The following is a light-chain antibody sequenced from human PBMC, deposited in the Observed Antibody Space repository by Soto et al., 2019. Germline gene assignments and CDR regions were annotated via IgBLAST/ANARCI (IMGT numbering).Light chain of an antibody. J-gene: IGKJ2*01. CDR2: GAS. Sequence: EIVLTQSPGTLSLSPGERATLSCRASQSVSSSYLAWYQQKPGQAPRLIIYGASDRATGIPDRFSGSGSATNFTLTISRLEPEDFAVYYCQQYCSSPYTFGQGTKLEIK. CDR1: QSVSSSY. V-gene: IGKV3-20*01. CDR3: QQYCSSPYT.